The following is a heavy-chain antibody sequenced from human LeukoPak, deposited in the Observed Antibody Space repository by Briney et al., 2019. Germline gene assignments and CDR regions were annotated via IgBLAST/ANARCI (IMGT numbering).Heavy chain of an antibody. CDR1: GYTLTELS. D-gene: IGHD6-13*01. J-gene: IGHJ4*02. V-gene: IGHV1-24*01. CDR3: ATGAYGSSWRAFDY. Sequence: ASVTVSCKVSGYTLTELSMHWVRQAPGKGLEWMGGFDPEDGETIYAQKFQGRVTMTEDTSTDTAYMELSSLRSEDTAVYYCATGAYGSSWRAFDYWGQGTLVTVSS. CDR2: FDPEDGET.